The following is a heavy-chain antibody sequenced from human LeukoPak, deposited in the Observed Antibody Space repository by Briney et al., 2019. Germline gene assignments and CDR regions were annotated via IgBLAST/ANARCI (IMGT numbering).Heavy chain of an antibody. CDR1: GFTSSSYA. Sequence: SGGSLRLSCAASGFTSSSYAMSWVRQAPGKGLEWVSAISGSGGSTYYADSVKGRFTISRDNSKNALYLQMHSLRAEDTAVYYCAKSRWETYAVRAFDIWGQGTMVTVSS. CDR2: ISGSGGST. J-gene: IGHJ3*02. CDR3: AKSRWETYAVRAFDI. D-gene: IGHD1-26*01. V-gene: IGHV3-23*01.